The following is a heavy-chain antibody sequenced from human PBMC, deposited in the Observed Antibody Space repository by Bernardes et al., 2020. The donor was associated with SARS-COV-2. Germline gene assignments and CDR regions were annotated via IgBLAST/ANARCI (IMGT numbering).Heavy chain of an antibody. CDR2: IWYNGSNV. Sequence: GGSLRLSCAASGFMFNFYGMHWVRQAPGKGLEWVAVIWYNGSNVHYADSVKGRFTISRDNSKNTLYLQMSSLRADDTAVYYCVRGRPIIDCWGQGTLVTVSS. J-gene: IGHJ4*02. V-gene: IGHV3-33*01. CDR3: VRGRPIIDC. CDR1: GFMFNFYG.